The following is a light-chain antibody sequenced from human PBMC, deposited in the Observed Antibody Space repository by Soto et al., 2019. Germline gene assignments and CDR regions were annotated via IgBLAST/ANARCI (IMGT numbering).Light chain of an antibody. J-gene: IGKJ1*01. CDR1: QTINNY. CDR2: RVS. Sequence: DIQMTQSPSTLSASVGDRVTITCRASQTINNYLTWYQLKPGKAPKVLIYRVSTLEGGVPSRFSGAGSGTEFSLTISSLQADDVATYYCHQYKSYPWTFGQGTKVDIK. CDR3: HQYKSYPWT. V-gene: IGKV1-5*03.